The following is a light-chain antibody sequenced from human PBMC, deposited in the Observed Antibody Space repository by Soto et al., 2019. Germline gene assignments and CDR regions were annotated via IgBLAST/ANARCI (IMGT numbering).Light chain of an antibody. CDR3: QQRSNWPLT. Sequence: EIVLTHSPGTLSLYPWEIATLSCRASQSVSSDLAWYHQKPGQAPRLLIYDASNRATGIPARFSGSGSGTDFTLTISSLEPEDFAVYYCQQRSNWPLTLGGGTKVDIK. V-gene: IGKV3-11*01. CDR1: QSVSSD. J-gene: IGKJ4*01. CDR2: DAS.